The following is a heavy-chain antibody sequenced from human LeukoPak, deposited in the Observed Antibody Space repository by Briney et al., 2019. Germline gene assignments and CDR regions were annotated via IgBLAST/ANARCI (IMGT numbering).Heavy chain of an antibody. Sequence: PSETLSLTCAVYGGSFSGYYWSWIRQPPGKGLEWIGEINHSGSTNYNPSLKSRVTISVDTSKNQFSLKLSSVTAADTAVYYCARRHPTYYYDTSYFQHWGQGTLVTVSS. CDR2: INHSGST. CDR3: ARRHPTYYYDTSYFQH. V-gene: IGHV4-34*01. J-gene: IGHJ1*01. CDR1: GGSFSGYY. D-gene: IGHD3-22*01.